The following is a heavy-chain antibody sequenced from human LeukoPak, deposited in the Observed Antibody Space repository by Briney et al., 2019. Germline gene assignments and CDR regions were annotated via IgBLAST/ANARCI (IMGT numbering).Heavy chain of an antibody. CDR1: GYTFTSYY. CDR3: ARAPPGGYSFDY. J-gene: IGHJ4*02. D-gene: IGHD3-22*01. V-gene: IGHV1-46*01. CDR2: INPSGGST. Sequence: ASVKVSCKASGYTFTSYYMHWVRQAPGQGLEWMGIINPSGGSTSYAQKFQGRVTITADKSTSTAYMELSSLRSEDTAVYYCARAPPGGYSFDYWGQGTLVTVSS.